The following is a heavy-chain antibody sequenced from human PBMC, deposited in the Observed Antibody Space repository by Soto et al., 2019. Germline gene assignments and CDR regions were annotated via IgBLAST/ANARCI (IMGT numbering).Heavy chain of an antibody. CDR3: ARTHSLGPPDYSNLHRVFDY. CDR1: GGSISSYY. D-gene: IGHD4-4*01. Sequence: PSETLSLTCTVSGGSISSYYWSWIRQPPGKGLEWIGYIYYSGSTNYNPSLKSRVTISVDTSKNQFSLKLSSVTAADTAVYYCARTHSLGPPDYSNLHRVFDYWGQGTLVTVSS. CDR2: IYYSGST. J-gene: IGHJ4*02. V-gene: IGHV4-59*01.